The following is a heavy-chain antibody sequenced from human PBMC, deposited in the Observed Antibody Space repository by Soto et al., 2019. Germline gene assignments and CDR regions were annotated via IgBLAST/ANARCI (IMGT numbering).Heavy chain of an antibody. Sequence: QVQLVQSGAEVKKPGASVKVSCKASGYTFTSYGISWVRQAPGQGLEWMGWINPYNGNTNYAQKLQGRVTMTTDTSTNTAYMALRSLRSHATAVYYCARDWLGVDYWGQGTLVTVSS. D-gene: IGHD3-10*01. CDR2: INPYNGNT. CDR1: GYTFTSYG. CDR3: ARDWLGVDY. J-gene: IGHJ4*02. V-gene: IGHV1-18*01.